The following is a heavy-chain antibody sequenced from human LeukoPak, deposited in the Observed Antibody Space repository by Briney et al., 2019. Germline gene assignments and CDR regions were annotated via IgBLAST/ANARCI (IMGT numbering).Heavy chain of an antibody. V-gene: IGHV4-59*01. D-gene: IGHD6-19*01. Sequence: PSETLSLTCTVSGGSISSYYWSWIRQPPGKGLEWIGYIYYSGSTNYNPSLKSRVTMSVDTSKNQFSLKLSSVTAADTAVYYCARDLGVAVAGTYGMDVWGQGTTVTVSS. CDR3: ARDLGVAVAGTYGMDV. CDR2: IYYSGST. CDR1: GGSISSYY. J-gene: IGHJ6*02.